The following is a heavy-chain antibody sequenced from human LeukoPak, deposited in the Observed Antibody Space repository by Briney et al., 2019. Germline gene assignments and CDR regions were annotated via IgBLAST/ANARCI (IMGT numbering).Heavy chain of an antibody. J-gene: IGHJ4*02. CDR2: ISSSSSYI. CDR1: GFTFSSYS. D-gene: IGHD4-4*01. V-gene: IGHV3-21*01. CDR3: ARVRAVTVDY. Sequence: GGSLRLSCAASGFTFSSYSMNWVRQPPGKGLEWVSSISSSSSYIYYADSVKGRFTISRDNAKNSLYLQMNSLRAEDTAVYYCARVRAVTVDYWGQGTLVTVSS.